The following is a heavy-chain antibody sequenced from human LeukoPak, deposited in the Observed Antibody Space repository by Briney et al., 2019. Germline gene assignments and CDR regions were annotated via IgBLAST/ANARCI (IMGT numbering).Heavy chain of an antibody. Sequence: GESLKISCRGSGYSFTSYWIGWVRQMPGKGLEWMGIIYPGDSDTRYSPSFQGQVTISADKSISTAYLQWSSLKASDTAMYYCARGLSETGTRFDYWGQGTLVTVSS. J-gene: IGHJ4*02. CDR3: ARGLSETGTRFDY. D-gene: IGHD1-14*01. V-gene: IGHV5-51*01. CDR2: IYPGDSDT. CDR1: GYSFTSYW.